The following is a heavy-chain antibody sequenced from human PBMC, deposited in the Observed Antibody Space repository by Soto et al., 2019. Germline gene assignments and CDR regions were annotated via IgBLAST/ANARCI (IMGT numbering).Heavy chain of an antibody. J-gene: IGHJ4*02. CDR3: ANGTYDSSGYYTAPDY. D-gene: IGHD3-22*01. CDR1: GFSFDDYA. CDR2: ITGNSGYI. V-gene: IGHV3-9*01. Sequence: EVQLVESGGGLVQPGRSLRLSCAASGFSFDDYAMHWVRQAPGRGLEWVSGITGNSGYIGYADSVKGRFTISKDNAKNSLYLKINSLRPEDTAVYYCANGTYDSSGYYTAPDYWGQGTLVTVSS.